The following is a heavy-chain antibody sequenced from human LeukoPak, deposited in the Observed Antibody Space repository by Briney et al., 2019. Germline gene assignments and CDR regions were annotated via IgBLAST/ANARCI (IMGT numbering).Heavy chain of an antibody. CDR1: GYTFSTYA. CDR2: INTYNENP. V-gene: IGHV7-4-1*02. J-gene: IGHJ3*02. D-gene: IGHD3-16*01. Sequence: GASVKVSCKASGYTFSTYAINWVRQAPGQGLEFMGWINTYNENPTYAQAFIGRFVFSVDTSASTAYLQISSLKTEDTAVYYCASMGANGFDIWGQGTTVTVSS. CDR3: ASMGANGFDI.